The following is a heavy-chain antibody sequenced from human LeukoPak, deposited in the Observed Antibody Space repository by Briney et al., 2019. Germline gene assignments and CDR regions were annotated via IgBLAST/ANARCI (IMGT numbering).Heavy chain of an antibody. CDR2: ISYDGSNK. D-gene: IGHD6-19*01. CDR3: AREGGAGWYFDL. V-gene: IGHV3-30-3*01. J-gene: IGHJ2*01. Sequence: GGSLRLSCAASGFTFSSYAMHWVRQAPGKGLEWVAVISYDGSNKYYADSVKGRFTISRDNSKNTLYLQMNSLRAEDTAVYYCAREGGAGWYFDLWGRGTLVTVSS. CDR1: GFTFSSYA.